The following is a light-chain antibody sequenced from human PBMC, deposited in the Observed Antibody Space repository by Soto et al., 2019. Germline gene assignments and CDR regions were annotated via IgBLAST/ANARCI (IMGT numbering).Light chain of an antibody. CDR1: SXDIGSYNR. CDR3: SSYTNINTRACV. CDR2: EVT. J-gene: IGLJ1*01. V-gene: IGLV2-14*01. Sequence: QSVLTQPASVSGSPGQSVTISCTGTSXDIGSYNRVSWYQQHPGKAPKLIIYEVTDRPSGVSNRFSGSKSGNTASLTISGLQAEDEAEYYCSSYTNINTRACVFGTGTKVT.